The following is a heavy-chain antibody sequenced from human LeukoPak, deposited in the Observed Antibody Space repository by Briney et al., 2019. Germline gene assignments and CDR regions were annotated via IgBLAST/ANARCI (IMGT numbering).Heavy chain of an antibody. CDR3: ARGRGYSYGSRLDY. Sequence: ASVKVSCKASGYTFTGYYMHWVRQAPGQGLEWMGWINPNSGGTNYAQKFQGRVTMTRDTSISTAYMELSRLRSEDTAVYYCARGRGYSYGSRLDYWGQGTLVTVSS. CDR2: INPNSGGT. J-gene: IGHJ4*02. CDR1: GYTFTGYY. V-gene: IGHV1-2*02. D-gene: IGHD5-18*01.